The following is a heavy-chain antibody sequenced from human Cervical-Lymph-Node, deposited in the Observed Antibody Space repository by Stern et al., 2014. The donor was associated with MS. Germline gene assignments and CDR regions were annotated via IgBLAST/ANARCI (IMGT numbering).Heavy chain of an antibody. CDR1: GFTFSDYG. Sequence: QVQLVESGGGVVQPGKSLRLSCAASGFTFSDYGMHWVRQAPGKGLERVALATYDGSDQYYAASVKGRFTVSRDNSKNTVLLQMNGLRPEDTAVYFCARDRGLTHYFYGMDVWGQGTTVTVSS. V-gene: IGHV3-30*03. CDR2: ATYDGSDQ. CDR3: ARDRGLTHYFYGMDV. D-gene: IGHD3-10*01. J-gene: IGHJ6*02.